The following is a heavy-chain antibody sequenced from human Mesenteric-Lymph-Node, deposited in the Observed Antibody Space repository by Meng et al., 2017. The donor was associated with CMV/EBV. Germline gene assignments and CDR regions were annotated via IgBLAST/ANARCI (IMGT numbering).Heavy chain of an antibody. Sequence: CKASGYAFTGYYIHWVRQAPGQGLEWMGCTNPNSGGTHYAQKFQGWVTMTRDTSITTAYMELSSLRSDDTAVYYCARGFNYAHYDYWGQGALVTVSS. CDR2: TNPNSGGT. CDR1: GYAFTGYY. J-gene: IGHJ4*02. CDR3: ARGFNYAHYDY. V-gene: IGHV1-2*04. D-gene: IGHD4/OR15-4a*01.